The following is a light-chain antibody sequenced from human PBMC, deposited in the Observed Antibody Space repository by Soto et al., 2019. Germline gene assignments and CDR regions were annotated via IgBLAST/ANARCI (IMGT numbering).Light chain of an antibody. CDR2: GAS. V-gene: IGKV3-20*01. CDR1: QIVSSSH. CDR3: QQYGSSGVT. Sequence: EIVLPQSPXTLSLSTVERATLSCRAIQIVSSSHLAWYQQRPGQAPRLLVYGASTRATGIAERFSGSGSGPDFTITMSTLEPEDFAEYYCQQYGSSGVTFGPGTKVAIK. J-gene: IGKJ3*01.